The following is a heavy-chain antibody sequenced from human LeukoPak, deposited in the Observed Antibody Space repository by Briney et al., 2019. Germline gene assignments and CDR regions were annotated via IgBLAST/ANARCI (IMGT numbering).Heavy chain of an antibody. J-gene: IGHJ4*02. CDR3: AREHMVRGLFDY. Sequence: PSETLSLTCTVSGDSISTYYWSWIRQSPGKELEWIGYVFHSGTANYNPSLESRVTISVDRSQNQFSLKLTSLTAADTAMYVCAREHMVRGLFDYWGQGKMVIVSS. CDR2: VFHSGTA. CDR1: GDSISTYY. D-gene: IGHD3-10*01. V-gene: IGHV4-59*01.